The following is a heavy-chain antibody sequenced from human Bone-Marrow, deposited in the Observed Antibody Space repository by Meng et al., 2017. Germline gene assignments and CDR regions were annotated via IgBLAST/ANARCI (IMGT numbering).Heavy chain of an antibody. V-gene: IGHV1-69*13. CDR1: GGTFSSYA. CDR3: ARVVGPTQGSVRGVINNYFDY. Sequence: SVKVSCKASGGTFSSYAISWVRQAPGQGLEWMGGIIPIFGTANYAQKFQGRVTITADESTSTAYMELSSLRSEDTAVYYCARVVGPTQGSVRGVINNYFDYWGQGTLVNVSS. J-gene: IGHJ4*02. CDR2: IIPIFGTA. D-gene: IGHD3-10*01.